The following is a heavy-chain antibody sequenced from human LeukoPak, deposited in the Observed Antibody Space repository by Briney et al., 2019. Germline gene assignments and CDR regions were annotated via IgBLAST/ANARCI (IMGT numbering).Heavy chain of an antibody. Sequence: GGSLRLSCAASGFTFNNYVMSWVRQAPGKGLEWVSTISNTGRVTSYAASVKGRFTISRDNYENTLYLQMSYLRAEDTAIYYCAKVPYSDYGSGRPPFMDVWGQRTTVAVSS. D-gene: IGHD3-10*01. CDR1: GFTFNNYV. J-gene: IGHJ6*02. CDR3: AKVPYSDYGSGRPPFMDV. V-gene: IGHV3-23*01. CDR2: ISNTGRVT.